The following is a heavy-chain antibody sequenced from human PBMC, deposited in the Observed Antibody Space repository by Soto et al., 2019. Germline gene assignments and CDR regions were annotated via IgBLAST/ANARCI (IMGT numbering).Heavy chain of an antibody. CDR3: ARASKYCYGFDY. CDR1: GFTFSSYS. CDR2: ISSSSSTI. Sequence: GGSLRLSCAASGFTFSSYSMNWVRQAPGKGLEWVSNISSSSSTIYYADSVKGRFTISRDNAKNSLYLQMNSLRDEDTAVYYCARASKYCYGFDYWGQGTLVTVSS. V-gene: IGHV3-48*02. J-gene: IGHJ4*02. D-gene: IGHD5-18*01.